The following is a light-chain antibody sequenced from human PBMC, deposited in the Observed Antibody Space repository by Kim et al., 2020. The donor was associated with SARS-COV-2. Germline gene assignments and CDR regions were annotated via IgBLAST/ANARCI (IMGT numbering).Light chain of an antibody. CDR2: TNN. V-gene: IGLV1-44*01. CDR3: TTWDDSLSARV. J-gene: IGLJ3*02. Sequence: GQRVTISCSGSNSNSGSNTVNWYQQLPGTAPKGLIYTNNQRPSGVPDRFSGSKSGSSASLAISGLQSEDEADYYCTTWDDSLSARVFGGGTQLTVL. CDR1: NSNSGSNT.